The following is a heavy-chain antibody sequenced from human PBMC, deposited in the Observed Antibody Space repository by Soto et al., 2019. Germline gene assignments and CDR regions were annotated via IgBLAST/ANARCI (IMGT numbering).Heavy chain of an antibody. CDR1: GYGFTTYG. CDR3: ARWRYGDY. CDR2: ISANNGNT. J-gene: IGHJ4*02. V-gene: IGHV1-18*01. Sequence: QVHLVQSGAEVKKPGASVKVSCKGSGYGFTTYGITWVRQAPGQGLEWMAWISANNGNTNYAQKLQGRVTVTRDTSTSTAYMGLRSPRSDDTSGYYCARWRYGDYWGQGALVTVSS. D-gene: IGHD1-1*01.